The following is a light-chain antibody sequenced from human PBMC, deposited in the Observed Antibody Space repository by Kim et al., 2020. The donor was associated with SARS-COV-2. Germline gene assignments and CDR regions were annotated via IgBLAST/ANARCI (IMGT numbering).Light chain of an antibody. Sequence: SYELTQPPSVSVSPGQTASITCSGAKLGDKYACWYQQKPGQSPVLVIYQDSKRPSGIPERFSGSNSGNTATLTISGTQAMDEADYYCQAWDSSLRVFGGGTQLTVL. CDR1: KLGDKY. J-gene: IGLJ3*02. V-gene: IGLV3-1*01. CDR3: QAWDSSLRV. CDR2: QDS.